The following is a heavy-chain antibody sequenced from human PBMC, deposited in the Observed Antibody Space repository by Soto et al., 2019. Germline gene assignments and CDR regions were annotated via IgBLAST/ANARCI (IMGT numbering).Heavy chain of an antibody. CDR2: ISGSGGST. J-gene: IGHJ5*02. CDR3: SRAGAVLLWFGEFGFPYWFDP. V-gene: IGHV3-23*01. D-gene: IGHD3-10*01. Sequence: GGSLRLSCAASGFTFSSYAMSWVRQAPGKGLEWVSAISGSGGSTYYADSVKGRFTISRDNSKNTLYLQMNSLRAEDTAVYYCSRAGAVLLWFGEFGFPYWFDPWGQGTLVTVSS. CDR1: GFTFSSYA.